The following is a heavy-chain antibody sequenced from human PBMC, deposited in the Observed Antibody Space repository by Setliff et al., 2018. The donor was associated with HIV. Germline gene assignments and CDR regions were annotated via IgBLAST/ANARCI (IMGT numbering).Heavy chain of an antibody. CDR1: GFTVTTYY. V-gene: IGHV3-66*02. D-gene: IGHD3-10*01. J-gene: IGHJ6*03. CDR2: IYSAGNT. Sequence: GGSLRLSCAASGFTVTTYYMSWVRQAPGKGLEWVSVIYSAGNTYYADSVKGRFIISRDNSKNTLYLQMNSLRTEDTAVYYCARDRDGVGNDYMDVWGKGTTVTVSS. CDR3: ARDRDGVGNDYMDV.